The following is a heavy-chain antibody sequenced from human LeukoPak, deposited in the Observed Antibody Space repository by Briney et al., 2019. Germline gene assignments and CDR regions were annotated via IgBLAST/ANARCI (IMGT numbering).Heavy chain of an antibody. Sequence: PGGSLRLSCAASGFTFSDYYMSWIRQAPGKGLEWVSYISRSGSFISYTDSVKGRFTISRDNDKNSLYLQMNNLRAEDTAVYYCARHPNWNFDSWGQGTLVTVSS. V-gene: IGHV3-11*04. CDR3: ARHPNWNFDS. CDR1: GFTFSDYY. CDR2: ISRSGSFI. J-gene: IGHJ4*02. D-gene: IGHD1-1*01.